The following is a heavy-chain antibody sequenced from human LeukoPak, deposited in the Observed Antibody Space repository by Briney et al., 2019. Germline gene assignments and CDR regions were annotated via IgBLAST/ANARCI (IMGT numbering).Heavy chain of an antibody. CDR3: ASPDIGRALDAFDI. D-gene: IGHD5-12*01. CDR2: INHSGST. V-gene: IGHV4-34*01. Sequence: SETLSLTCAVYGGSFSGYYWSWIRQPPGKGLEWIGEINHSGSTNYNPSLKSRVTISVDTSKNQFSLKLSSVTAADTAVYYCASPDIGRALDAFDIWGQGTMVTVSS. J-gene: IGHJ3*02. CDR1: GGSFSGYY.